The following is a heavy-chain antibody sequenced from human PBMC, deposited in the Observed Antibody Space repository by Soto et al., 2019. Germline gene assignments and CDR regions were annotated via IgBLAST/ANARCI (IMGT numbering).Heavy chain of an antibody. CDR3: ARGSTDSYPGSRIFDF. J-gene: IGHJ4*02. CDR2: INDDGSTT. CDR1: GFTFSIYW. D-gene: IGHD3-10*01. V-gene: IGHV3-74*01. Sequence: EVQLVESGGGLVQPGGSLRLSCAASGFTFSIYWMHWVRQAPGKGLVWVSRINDDGSTTSYADSVKGRFTISRDNAKNTLYLQMNSLTAEDSAMYYCARGSTDSYPGSRIFDFWGRGTLVTVSS.